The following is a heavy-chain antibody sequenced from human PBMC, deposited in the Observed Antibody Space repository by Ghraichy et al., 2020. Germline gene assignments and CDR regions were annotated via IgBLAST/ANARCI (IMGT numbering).Heavy chain of an antibody. D-gene: IGHD2-8*01. CDR1: GGSISSYD. Sequence: SETLSLTCTVSGGSISSYDWSWIRQPPGKGLEWIGYIYDSGSTNYNPSLKSRATISVDTSKNQFSLKLSSVAAADTAVYYCSGHSDCISGVCPIDYWGQGTLVTVSS. V-gene: IGHV4-59*01. CDR3: SGHSDCISGVCPIDY. J-gene: IGHJ4*02. CDR2: IYDSGST.